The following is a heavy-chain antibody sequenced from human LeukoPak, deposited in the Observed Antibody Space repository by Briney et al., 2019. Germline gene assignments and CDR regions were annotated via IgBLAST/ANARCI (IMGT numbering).Heavy chain of an antibody. J-gene: IGHJ4*02. Sequence: PSETLSLTCAVYGGSFIGYDWTWIRQPPGKGLEWIGEINHSGGTNYNPSLKSRVTISVDTSKNQFSLKLSSVTAADTAVYYCAGGTAYSGRSDFDYWGQGTLVTVSS. V-gene: IGHV4-34*01. CDR3: AGGTAYSGRSDFDY. CDR2: INHSGGT. CDR1: GGSFIGYD. D-gene: IGHD1-26*01.